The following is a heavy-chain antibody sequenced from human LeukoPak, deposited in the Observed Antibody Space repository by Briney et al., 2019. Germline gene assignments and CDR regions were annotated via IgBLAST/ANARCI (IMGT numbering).Heavy chain of an antibody. Sequence: GGSLRLSCAASGFTFSSYGMHWVRQAPGKGLEWVAVISYDGSNKYYTDSVKGRFTISRDNSKNTLYLQMDSLRAEDTAVYYCTKDFGHSYGFYNYFDSWGQGALVTVSS. CDR3: TKDFGHSYGFYNYFDS. D-gene: IGHD5-18*01. J-gene: IGHJ4*02. V-gene: IGHV3-30*18. CDR1: GFTFSSYG. CDR2: ISYDGSNK.